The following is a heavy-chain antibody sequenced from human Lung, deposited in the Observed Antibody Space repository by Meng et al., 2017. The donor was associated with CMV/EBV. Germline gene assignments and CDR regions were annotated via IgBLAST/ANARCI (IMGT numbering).Heavy chain of an antibody. D-gene: IGHD3-10*01. CDR3: ARASYGSGSPLGESWFDP. Sequence: HVPQAGSGPGLVKPSQPLSLTCTVSGGSISSGGYYWSWIRQHPGKGLEWIGYIHSSGSTYYNPSLRSRLTMSVDTSKNQFSLKLSSVTAADTAVYYCARASYGSGSPLGESWFDPWGQGTLVTVSS. CDR1: GGSISSGGYY. J-gene: IGHJ5*02. V-gene: IGHV4-31*03. CDR2: IHSSGST.